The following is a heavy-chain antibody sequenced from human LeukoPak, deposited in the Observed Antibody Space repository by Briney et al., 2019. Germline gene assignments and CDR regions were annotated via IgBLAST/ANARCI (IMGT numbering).Heavy chain of an antibody. CDR1: GYTFANYG. V-gene: IGHV1-18*01. CDR2: ISAYNGIT. CDR3: AREFDSGSYRP. D-gene: IGHD1-26*01. Sequence: ASVKVSCKTSGYTFANYGFSWVRQAPGQGLEWMGWISAYNGITNFAQKLQGRVTITRNTSISTAYMELSSLRSDDTAVYYCAREFDSGSYRPWGQGTLVTVSS. J-gene: IGHJ5*02.